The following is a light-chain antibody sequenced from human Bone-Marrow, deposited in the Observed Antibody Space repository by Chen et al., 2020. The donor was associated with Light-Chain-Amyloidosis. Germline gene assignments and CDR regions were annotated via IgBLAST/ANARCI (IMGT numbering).Light chain of an antibody. Sequence: QSALTQPASVSGSPGQSITISCTGTSSDVGGDNHVSWHQQHPDKAPKLMIYEVTHRPSWVPERFSGSKSDNTASLTISGLQTEDEADYFCSSYTITNTLVFGSGTRVTVL. CDR1: SSDVGGDNH. J-gene: IGLJ1*01. CDR3: SSYTITNTLV. CDR2: EVT. V-gene: IGLV2-14*01.